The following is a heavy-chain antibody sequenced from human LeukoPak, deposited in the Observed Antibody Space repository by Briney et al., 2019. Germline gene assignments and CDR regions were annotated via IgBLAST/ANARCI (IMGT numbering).Heavy chain of an antibody. D-gene: IGHD3-22*01. V-gene: IGHV3-66*01. CDR2: IYSGGST. CDR1: GFTVGSNT. CDR3: ARGGSYFDISGYYFY. J-gene: IGHJ4*02. Sequence: GGSLRLSCAASGFTVGSNTMGWVRQAPGKGLEWVSIIYSGGSTSYADSVKGRFTISRDNSKNTLYLQMNSLRTEDTAVYYCARGGSYFDISGYYFYWGQGTLVTVSS.